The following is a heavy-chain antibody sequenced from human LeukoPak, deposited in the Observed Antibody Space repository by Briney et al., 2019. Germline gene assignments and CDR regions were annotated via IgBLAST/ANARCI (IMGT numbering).Heavy chain of an antibody. V-gene: IGHV3-23*01. CDR2: FIGSGGST. J-gene: IGHJ4*02. CDR3: AKRAHTGSYYAAFDY. D-gene: IGHD1-26*01. Sequence: PGGSLRLSPVPSVFTFTINATSWGPPAPRKGLWWGSGFIGSGGSTYFADSVKGRFTLSRDNSKNTLYLQMNSLRAEDTAVYYCAKRAHTGSYYAAFDYWGQGTLVTVSS. CDR1: VFTFTINA.